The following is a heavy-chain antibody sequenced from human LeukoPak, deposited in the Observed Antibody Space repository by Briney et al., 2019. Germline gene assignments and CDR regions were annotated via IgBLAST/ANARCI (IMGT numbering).Heavy chain of an antibody. D-gene: IGHD6-13*01. CDR2: IYYSGRT. J-gene: IGHJ3*02. CDR1: GGSISSGDNY. V-gene: IGHV4-30-4*01. CDR3: ARGGYSTRWAAFDI. Sequence: SETLSLTCTVSGGSISSGDNYWGWIRQPPGKGLEWIGYIYYSGRTYYNPSLKSRVPISVHASKTQFSLKLRSVTASDTAVYSCARGGYSTRWAAFDIWGQGTMVTVSS.